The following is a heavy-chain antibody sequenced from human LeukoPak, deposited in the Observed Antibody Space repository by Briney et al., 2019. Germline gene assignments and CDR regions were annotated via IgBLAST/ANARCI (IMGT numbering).Heavy chain of an antibody. D-gene: IGHD3/OR15-3a*01. J-gene: IGHJ4*02. CDR2: IRYDGSNK. V-gene: IGHV3-30*02. CDR1: GFTFSSYG. Sequence: GGSLRLSCAASGFTFSSYGMHWVRQAPGKGLEWVAFIRYDGSNKYYADSVKGRFNISRDNAKNSLFLQMTSLRAEDTAVYYCARDWALTKWGQGTLVTVSS. CDR3: ARDWALTK.